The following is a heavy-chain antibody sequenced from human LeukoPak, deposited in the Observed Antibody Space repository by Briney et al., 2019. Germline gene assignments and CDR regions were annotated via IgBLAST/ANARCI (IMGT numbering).Heavy chain of an antibody. J-gene: IGHJ5*02. Sequence: SETLSLTCAVYGGSFSGYYWSWIRQPPGKGLEWIGEINHSGSTNYNPSLRSRVTISVDTSKNQFSLKLSSVTAADTAVYYCARVGVELLSPSIWFDPWGQGTLVTVSS. CDR2: INHSGST. CDR1: GGSFSGYY. D-gene: IGHD1-7*01. CDR3: ARVGVELLSPSIWFDP. V-gene: IGHV4-34*01.